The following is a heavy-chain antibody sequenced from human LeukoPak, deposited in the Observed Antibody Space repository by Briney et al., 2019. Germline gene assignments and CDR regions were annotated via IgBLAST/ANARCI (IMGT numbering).Heavy chain of an antibody. CDR3: ARGDTVAARPGRFDY. V-gene: IGHV4-34*01. CDR2: IIHRGST. J-gene: IGHJ4*02. D-gene: IGHD6-6*01. Sequence: PSETLSLTCTVSGGSISGYYWSWIRQPPGKGLEWIGEIIHRGSTNYNPSLKSRVTISVDTSKNQFSLKVSSVTAADTAVYYCARGDTVAARPGRFDYWGQGTLVTVSS. CDR1: GGSISGYY.